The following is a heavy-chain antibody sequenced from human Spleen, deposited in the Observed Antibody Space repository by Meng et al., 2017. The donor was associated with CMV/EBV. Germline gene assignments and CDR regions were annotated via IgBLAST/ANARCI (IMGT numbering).Heavy chain of an antibody. V-gene: IGHV1-69*05. J-gene: IGHJ6*02. CDR1: GGTFGNYA. CDR3: ATTTILITPYKYHAMDV. D-gene: IGHD1-1*01. Sequence: SVKVSCKATGGTFGNYALVWVRQAPGQGLEWVGGIHPGPDTTNYAQKFQGRVTITTDESTSTVYMELSSLRSEDTAVYYCATTTILITPYKYHAMDVCGQGTTVTVSS. CDR2: IHPGPDTT.